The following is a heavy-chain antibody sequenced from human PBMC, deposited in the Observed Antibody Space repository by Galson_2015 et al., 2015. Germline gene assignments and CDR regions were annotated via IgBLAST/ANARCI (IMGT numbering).Heavy chain of an antibody. CDR3: VRDRGCSGGSCSLAFDI. CDR1: GFTFSSYW. D-gene: IGHD2-15*01. V-gene: IGHV3-74*01. Sequence: SLRLSCAASGFTFSSYWMHWVRQAPGKGLVWVSRINSDGSSISYADSVKGRFTISRDNAKNTLYLQMNSLRAEDTAVYHCVRDRGCSGGSCSLAFDIWGQGTMATISS. J-gene: IGHJ3*02. CDR2: INSDGSSI.